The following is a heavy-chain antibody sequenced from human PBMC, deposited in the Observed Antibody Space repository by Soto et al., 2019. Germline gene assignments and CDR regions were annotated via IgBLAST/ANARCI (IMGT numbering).Heavy chain of an antibody. J-gene: IGHJ4*02. D-gene: IGHD3-3*01. Sequence: PGGSLRLSCAASGFTFSSYAMSWVRQAPGKGLEWVSAISGSGGSTYYADSVKGRFTISRDNSKNTLYLQMNSLRAEDTAVYYCATSISYYDFWSGYSDYWGQGTLVTVSS. CDR3: ATSISYYDFWSGYSDY. V-gene: IGHV3-23*01. CDR2: ISGSGGST. CDR1: GFTFSSYA.